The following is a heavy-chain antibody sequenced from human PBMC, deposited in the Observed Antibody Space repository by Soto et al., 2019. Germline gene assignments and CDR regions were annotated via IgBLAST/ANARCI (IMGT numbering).Heavy chain of an antibody. J-gene: IGHJ4*02. CDR1: GFTFSSYA. Sequence: QVQLVESGGGVVQPGRSLRLSCAASGFTFSSYAMHWVRRAPGKGLEWMAVMSYDGSNKCYADSVKGRFTISRDNSKNTLYLQMNSLRPEDTALYYCARDGGAYWGQGTLEIVSS. D-gene: IGHD3-16*01. V-gene: IGHV3-30-3*01. CDR3: ARDGGAY. CDR2: MSYDGSNK.